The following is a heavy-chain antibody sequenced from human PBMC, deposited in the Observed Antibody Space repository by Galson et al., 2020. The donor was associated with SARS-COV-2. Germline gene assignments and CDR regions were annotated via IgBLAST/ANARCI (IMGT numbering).Heavy chain of an antibody. J-gene: IGHJ4*02. Sequence: GESLKISCAASGFTFSSYAMSWVRQAPGKGLEWVSAISGSGGRTNYADSVKGRFTISRDNSKNTLFLQMNGLRAEDTAVYYCAKDSIFLGVYYFDNWGQGSLVTVSS. CDR1: GFTFSSYA. D-gene: IGHD3-16*01. CDR2: ISGSGGRT. CDR3: AKDSIFLGVYYFDN. V-gene: IGHV3-23*01.